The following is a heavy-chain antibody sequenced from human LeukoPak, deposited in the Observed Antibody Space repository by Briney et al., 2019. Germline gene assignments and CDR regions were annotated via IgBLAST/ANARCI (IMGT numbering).Heavy chain of an antibody. CDR3: ARWLRITMVRGAFDY. J-gene: IGHJ4*02. CDR1: GYSISSGYY. Sequence: SETLSHTCTVSGYSISSGYYWGWIRQPPGKGLEWIGSIYHSGSTYYNPSLKSRVTISVDTSKNQFSLKLSSVTAADTAVYYCARWLRITMVRGAFDYWGQGTLVTVSS. V-gene: IGHV4-38-2*02. D-gene: IGHD3-10*01. CDR2: IYHSGST.